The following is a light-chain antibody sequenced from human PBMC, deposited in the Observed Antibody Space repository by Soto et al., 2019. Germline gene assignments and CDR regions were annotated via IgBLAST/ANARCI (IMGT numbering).Light chain of an antibody. V-gene: IGKV3-11*01. CDR1: QSVDSY. CDR3: QQRGNRPPWT. J-gene: IGKJ1*01. Sequence: EIVLTQSPGTLSLSPGERATLSCRASQSVDSYLVWYQQKPGQAPRLLIYDASIRATGIPARFSGRGSGTDFTLTISSLEPEDFAVYYCQQRGNRPPWTFGQGTKV. CDR2: DAS.